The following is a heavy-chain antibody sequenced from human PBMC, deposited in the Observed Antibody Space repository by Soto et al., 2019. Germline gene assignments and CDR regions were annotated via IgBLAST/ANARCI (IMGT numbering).Heavy chain of an antibody. Sequence: EVQLLESGGGLVQPGGSLRLSCAASGFTFSSYAMSWVRQAPGKGLEWVSAISAGGGATYYADSVKGRFTISRDNSLNTLYLQMNSLRAEDTAVYYCAKLFSDYILGSYLRYFDHWGQGTLVTVSS. CDR2: ISAGGGAT. V-gene: IGHV3-23*01. CDR3: AKLFSDYILGSYLRYFDH. J-gene: IGHJ4*02. D-gene: IGHD3-16*01. CDR1: GFTFSSYA.